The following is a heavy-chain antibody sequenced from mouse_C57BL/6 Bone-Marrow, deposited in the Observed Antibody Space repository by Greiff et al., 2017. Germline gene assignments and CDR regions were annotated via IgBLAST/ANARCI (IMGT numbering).Heavy chain of an antibody. CDR2: IHPNSGST. D-gene: IGHD1-1*01. J-gene: IGHJ1*03. CDR1: GYTFTSYW. Sequence: VQLQQPGAELVKPGASVKLSCKASGYTFTSYWMHWVKQRPGQDLEWIGMIHPNSGSTNYNEKFKSKATLTVDKSSSTAYMQLSSLTSEDSAVYYCATDYYGSSYWYFDVWGTGTTVTVSS. CDR3: ATDYYGSSYWYFDV. V-gene: IGHV1-64*01.